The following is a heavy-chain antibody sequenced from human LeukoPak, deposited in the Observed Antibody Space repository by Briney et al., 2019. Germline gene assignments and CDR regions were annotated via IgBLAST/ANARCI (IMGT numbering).Heavy chain of an antibody. CDR2: MNPNSGNT. D-gene: IGHD3-16*02. Sequence: ASVKVSCKASGYTFTSYDINWVRQATGQGLEWMGWMNPNSGNTGYARKFQGRVTMTRNTSISTAYMELSSLRSEDTAVYYCARGRGYDYVWGSYRYPHTFDYWGQGALVTVSS. CDR1: GYTFTSYD. J-gene: IGHJ4*02. V-gene: IGHV1-8*01. CDR3: ARGRGYDYVWGSYRYPHTFDY.